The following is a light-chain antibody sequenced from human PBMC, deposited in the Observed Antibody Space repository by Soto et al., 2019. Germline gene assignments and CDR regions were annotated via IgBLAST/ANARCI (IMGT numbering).Light chain of an antibody. CDR3: QQYNSYSL. Sequence: DIQMTQSPSTLSASVGDRVTITCRASQSVSSWLAWYQQKPGKAPKLLIYDASSLESGVPSRSSGSGSETEFTLTISSLQPDDFATYYCQQYNSYSLFGGGTKVDIK. CDR2: DAS. CDR1: QSVSSW. V-gene: IGKV1-5*01. J-gene: IGKJ4*01.